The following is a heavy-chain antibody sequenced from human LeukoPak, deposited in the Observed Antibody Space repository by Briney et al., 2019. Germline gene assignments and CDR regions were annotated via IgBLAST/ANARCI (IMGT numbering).Heavy chain of an antibody. J-gene: IGHJ4*02. D-gene: IGHD5-24*01. Sequence: SVKVSCKASGGTFSSYAISWLRQAPGQGLEWMGRIIPIFGTANYAQKFQGRVTITTDESTSTAYMEVSSLRSEDTAVYYCATSREMATVDYWGQGTLVTVSS. CDR3: ATSREMATVDY. CDR1: GGTFSSYA. CDR2: IIPIFGTA. V-gene: IGHV1-69*05.